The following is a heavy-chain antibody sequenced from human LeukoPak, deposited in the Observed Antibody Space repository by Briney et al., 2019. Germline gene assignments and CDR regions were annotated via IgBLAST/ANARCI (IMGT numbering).Heavy chain of an antibody. CDR3: ARGIQSKYRKGPNFDACDI. V-gene: IGHV3-33*01. CDR1: GFTFSSYG. Sequence: GGSLRLSCAASGFTFSSYGMHWVRQAPGKGLEWVAVIWYDGSNKYYADSVKGRYTISRDNSKNTLYLQMNSLRAEDTAVYYCARGIQSKYRKGPNFDACDIWGQGTMVTVSS. CDR2: IWYDGSNK. D-gene: IGHD2/OR15-2a*01. J-gene: IGHJ3*02.